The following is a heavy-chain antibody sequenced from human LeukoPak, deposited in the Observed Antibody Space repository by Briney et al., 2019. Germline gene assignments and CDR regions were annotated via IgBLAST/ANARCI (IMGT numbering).Heavy chain of an antibody. CDR1: GFTFSNYA. D-gene: IGHD3-10*01. J-gene: IGHJ6*03. CDR3: AKDGYDYYGSGSYYTSYYYYMDV. V-gene: IGHV3-23*01. CDR2: ISGSGGST. Sequence: GGSLRLSCAASGFTFSNYAMRWVRQAPGKGLEWVSAISGSGGSTYYADSVKGRFTISRDNSKNTLYLQMNSLRAEDTAVYYCAKDGYDYYGSGSYYTSYYYYMDVWGKGTTVTVSS.